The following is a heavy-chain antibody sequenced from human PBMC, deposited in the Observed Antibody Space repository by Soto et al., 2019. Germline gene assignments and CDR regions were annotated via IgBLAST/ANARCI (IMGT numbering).Heavy chain of an antibody. D-gene: IGHD1-1*01. V-gene: IGHV3-74*01. J-gene: IGHJ6*03. CDR1: GFTFSTYW. CDR3: ARIGTGYYYMDV. Sequence: EVQLVESGGGLVQPGGSLRLSCAASGFTFSTYWMHWVRQVPGKGLVWVSRINSDGSRTNYGDSVRGRFTTSRDNAKNTLYLEMNSLRAEDTDVYFCARIGTGYYYMDVWGKGTTVTVSS. CDR2: INSDGSRT.